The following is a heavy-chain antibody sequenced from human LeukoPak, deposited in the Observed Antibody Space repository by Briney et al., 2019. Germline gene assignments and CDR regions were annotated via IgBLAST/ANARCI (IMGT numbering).Heavy chain of an antibody. D-gene: IGHD2-2*01. Sequence: ASVKVSCKASGYTFTSSAMNWVRQAPGQGLEWMGWINTNTENPTYAQGFTGRFVFSLDTSVSTAYLQISSLKAEDTAVYFCALTQKYCSSSSCYALDYWGQGTLVTVSS. CDR1: GYTFTSSA. V-gene: IGHV7-4-1*02. J-gene: IGHJ4*02. CDR3: ALTQKYCSSSSCYALDY. CDR2: INTNTENP.